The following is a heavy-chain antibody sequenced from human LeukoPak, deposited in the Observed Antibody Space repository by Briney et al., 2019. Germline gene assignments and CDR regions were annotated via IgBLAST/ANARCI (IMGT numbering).Heavy chain of an antibody. J-gene: IGHJ5*02. CDR2: IWYDGSNK. Sequence: PGRSLRLSCAASGFTFSSYGMHWVRQAPGKGLEWVAVIWYDGSNKYYADSVKGRFTISRDDSKNTLYLQMNSLRAEDTAVYYCARGLSGSRDWFDPWGQGTLVTVSS. CDR3: ARGLSGSRDWFDP. CDR1: GFTFSSYG. D-gene: IGHD3-10*01. V-gene: IGHV3-33*01.